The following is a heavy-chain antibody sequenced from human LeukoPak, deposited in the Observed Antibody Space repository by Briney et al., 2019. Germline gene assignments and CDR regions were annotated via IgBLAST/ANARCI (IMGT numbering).Heavy chain of an antibody. V-gene: IGHV3-7*01. CDR3: ARKMGGYGSGSYYTY. CDR1: GFTFSSYW. D-gene: IGHD3-10*01. CDR2: IKQDGSEK. J-gene: IGHJ4*02. Sequence: PGGSLRLSCAASGFTFSSYWMSWVRQAPGKGLEWVANIKQDGSEKYYVDSVKGRFTISRDNAKNSLYLQMNSLRAEDTAVYYCARKMGGYGSGSYYTYWGQGTLVTVSS.